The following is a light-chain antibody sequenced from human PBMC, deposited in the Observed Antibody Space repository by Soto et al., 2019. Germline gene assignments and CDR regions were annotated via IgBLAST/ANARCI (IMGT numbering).Light chain of an antibody. V-gene: IGLV2-14*01. CDR1: SSDVGNYKY. Sequence: LAHPASVSGSPGQSITISCTGTSSDVGNYKYVSWYQQHPGKAPKLMIYEVSNRPSGVSNRFSGSKSGNTASLTISGLQAEEETDYYCFSYTSSGTYVFGPGTKVTVL. CDR3: FSYTSSGTYV. CDR2: EVS. J-gene: IGLJ1*01.